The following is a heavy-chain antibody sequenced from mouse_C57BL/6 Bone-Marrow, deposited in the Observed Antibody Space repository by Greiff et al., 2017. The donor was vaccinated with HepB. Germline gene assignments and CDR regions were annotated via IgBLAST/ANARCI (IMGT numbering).Heavy chain of an antibody. Sequence: VKLMESGAELVRPGTSVKMSCKASGYTFTNYWIGWAKQRPGHGLEWIGDIYPGGGYTNYNEKFKGKATLTADKSSSTAYMQFSSLTSEDSAIYYCARYSWEGYAMDYWGQGTSVTVSS. D-gene: IGHD4-1*01. CDR3: ARYSWEGYAMDY. CDR2: IYPGGGYT. V-gene: IGHV1-63*01. J-gene: IGHJ4*01. CDR1: GYTFTNYW.